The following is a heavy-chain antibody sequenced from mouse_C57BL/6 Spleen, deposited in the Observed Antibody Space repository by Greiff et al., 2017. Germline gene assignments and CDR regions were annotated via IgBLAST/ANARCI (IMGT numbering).Heavy chain of an antibody. CDR3: ARSDGYYPSWYFDV. J-gene: IGHJ1*03. CDR1: GYAFSSSW. Sequence: QVHLKQSGPELVKPGASVKISCKASGYAFSSSWMNWVKQRPGKGLEWIGRIYPGDGDTNYNGKFKGKATLTADKSSSTAYMQLSSLTSEDSAVYFCARSDGYYPSWYFDVWGTGTTVTVSS. CDR2: IYPGDGDT. V-gene: IGHV1-82*01. D-gene: IGHD2-3*01.